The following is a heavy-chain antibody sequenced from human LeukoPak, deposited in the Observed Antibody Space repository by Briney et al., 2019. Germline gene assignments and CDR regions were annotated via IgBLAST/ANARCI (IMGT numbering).Heavy chain of an antibody. J-gene: IGHJ4*02. Sequence: ASVKVSCKASGYTFTSYGISWVRQAPGQGLEWMGRIDPNSGGTDYAQKFQGRVTMTRDTSISTAYMELRSLRSDDTAVYYCARGKITIFGVVTVFDYWGQGTLVTVSS. CDR1: GYTFTSYG. CDR3: ARGKITIFGVVTVFDY. D-gene: IGHD3-3*01. V-gene: IGHV1-2*02. CDR2: IDPNSGGT.